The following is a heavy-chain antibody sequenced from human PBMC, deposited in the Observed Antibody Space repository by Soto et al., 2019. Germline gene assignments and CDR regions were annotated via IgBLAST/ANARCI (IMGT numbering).Heavy chain of an antibody. D-gene: IGHD3-9*01. J-gene: IGHJ5*02. CDR2: INHSGST. Sequence: PSETLSLTCAVYGGSFSGYYWSWIRQPPGKGLAWIGEINHSGSTNYNPSLKSRVTISVDTSKNQFSLKLSSVTAADTAVYYCARLTYYDILTGYYNAPKNSSDPWG. CDR1: GGSFSGYY. V-gene: IGHV4-34*01. CDR3: ARLTYYDILTGYYNAPKNSSDP.